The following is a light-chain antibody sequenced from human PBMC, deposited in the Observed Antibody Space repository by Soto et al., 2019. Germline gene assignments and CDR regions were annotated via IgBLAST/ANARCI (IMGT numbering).Light chain of an antibody. V-gene: IGKV1-5*01. Sequence: DIQLTKSPSTLSASVGDRVTLTCRASQSLNNYLAWYQQKPGKAPKLLIYDASTLERGVPSRFSGTGSGTEFTLTISSLQPDDFATYYCQQYYRSSITFGQGTRLEIK. J-gene: IGKJ5*01. CDR1: QSLNNY. CDR2: DAS. CDR3: QQYYRSSIT.